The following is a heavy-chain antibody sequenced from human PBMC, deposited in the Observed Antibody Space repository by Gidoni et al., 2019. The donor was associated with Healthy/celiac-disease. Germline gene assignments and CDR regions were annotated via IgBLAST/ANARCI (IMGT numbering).Heavy chain of an antibody. J-gene: IGHJ4*02. Sequence: EVQLLESGGGLVQPGGSLRFSCAALGFTFSSYAMSWVRQAPGKGLEWVSAISGSGGSTYYADSVKGRFTISRDNSKNTLYLQMNSLRAEDTAVYYCAKGLYYDQRSYFDYWGQGTLVTVSS. CDR2: ISGSGGST. V-gene: IGHV3-23*01. CDR3: AKGLYYDQRSYFDY. CDR1: GFTFSSYA. D-gene: IGHD3-22*01.